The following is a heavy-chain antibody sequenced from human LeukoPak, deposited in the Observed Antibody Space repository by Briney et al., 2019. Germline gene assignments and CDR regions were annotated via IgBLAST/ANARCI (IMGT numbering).Heavy chain of an antibody. CDR1: GFSVGDNY. J-gene: IGHJ6*03. CDR3: AREGQLGPYYYYMDV. D-gene: IGHD6-6*01. CDR2: IYSSGEI. Sequence: GGSLRLSCAASGFSVGDNYMSWVRQAPGKGLEWVSVIYSSGEIYYIESVEGRFTISRDNSKNILYLQMNTLRAEDTAVYYCAREGQLGPYYYYMDVWGKGTTVTVSS. V-gene: IGHV3-53*01.